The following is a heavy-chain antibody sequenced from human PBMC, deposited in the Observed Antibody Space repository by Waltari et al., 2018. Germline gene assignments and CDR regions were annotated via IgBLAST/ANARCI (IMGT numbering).Heavy chain of an antibody. CDR1: GYAISSGYY. Sequence: QVQLQDSGPGLVTASGTVSLTCTGSGYAISSGYYWGWIRQPPGKGLGWSGSTHHSGSTYYNPSLKSRVTLSVHTPKHQFSLKRSSVTAADTAVYDCARDAGSGKQDAFDIWGQGTMVTVPS. CDR2: THHSGST. V-gene: IGHV4-38-2*02. CDR3: ARDAGSGKQDAFDI. D-gene: IGHD3-10*01. J-gene: IGHJ3*02.